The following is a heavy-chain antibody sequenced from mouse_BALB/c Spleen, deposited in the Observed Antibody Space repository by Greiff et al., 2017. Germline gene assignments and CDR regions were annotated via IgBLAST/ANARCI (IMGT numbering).Heavy chain of an antibody. J-gene: IGHJ4*01. D-gene: IGHD1-1*01. CDR2: INPSTGYT. CDR3: ARITTVVATVDY. CDR1: GYTFTSYW. V-gene: IGHV1-7*01. Sequence: VMLVESGAELAKPGASVKMSCKASGYTFTSYWMHWVKQRPGQGLEWIGYINPSTGYTEYNQKFKDKATLTADKSSSTAYMQLSSLTSEDSAVYYCARITTVVATVDYWGQGTSVTVSS.